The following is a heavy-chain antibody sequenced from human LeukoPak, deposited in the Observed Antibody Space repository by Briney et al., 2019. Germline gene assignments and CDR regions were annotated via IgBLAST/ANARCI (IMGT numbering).Heavy chain of an antibody. V-gene: IGHV1-2*02. D-gene: IGHD3-10*01. Sequence: GASVKVSCKASGYTFTGYYMHWVRQAPGQGLEWMGWINPNSGGTNYAQKFQGRVTMTRDTSISTAYMELSRLRSDDTAVYYCARDHYYGSGILKPWGQRTLVTVSS. CDR2: INPNSGGT. CDR1: GYTFTGYY. CDR3: ARDHYYGSGILKP. J-gene: IGHJ4*02.